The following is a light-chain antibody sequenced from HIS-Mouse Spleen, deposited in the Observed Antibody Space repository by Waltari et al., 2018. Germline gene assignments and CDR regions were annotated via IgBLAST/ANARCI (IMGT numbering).Light chain of an antibody. CDR3: QSYDSSLSGVV. V-gene: IGLV1-40*01. CDR2: GNS. J-gene: IGLJ2*01. Sequence: QSVLTQPPSVSGAPGQRVTIPCTGSRPTIGAGSDVHWYQQLPGTAPKLLIYGNSNRPSGVPDRFSGSKSGTSASLAITGLQAEDEADYYCQSYDSSLSGVVFGGGTKLTVL. CDR1: RPTIGAGSD.